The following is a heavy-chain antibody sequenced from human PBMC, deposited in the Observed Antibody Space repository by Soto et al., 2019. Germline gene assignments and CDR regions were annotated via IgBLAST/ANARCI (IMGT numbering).Heavy chain of an antibody. CDR2: TNPNSGGT. J-gene: IGHJ6*02. D-gene: IGHD3-3*01. CDR3: ARESSCITIFGVVIEGMDV. CDR1: GYTFTGYY. V-gene: IGHV1-2*02. Sequence: ASVKVSCKASGYTFTGYYMHWVRQAPGQGLEWMGWTNPNSGGTNYAQKFQGRVTMTRDTSIGTAYMELSRLRSDDTAVYYCARESSCITIFGVVIEGMDVWGQGTTVTVSS.